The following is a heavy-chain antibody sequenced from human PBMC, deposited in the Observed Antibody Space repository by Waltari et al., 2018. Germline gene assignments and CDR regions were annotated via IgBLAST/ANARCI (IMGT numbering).Heavy chain of an antibody. CDR1: GYSFTSYW. V-gene: IGHV5-51*01. D-gene: IGHD1-26*01. Sequence: EVQLVQSGAEVKKAGESLRISCAGSGYSFTSYWIGGVRQMPGKGLEWMGFIYPGDSDTRYSPSFQGQVTISADKSLRTAYLQWTSLKASDSGMYYCARHGWYSGHDGDYFYMDVWGTGTTVSVSS. CDR3: ARHGWYSGHDGDYFYMDV. J-gene: IGHJ6*03. CDR2: IYPGDSDT.